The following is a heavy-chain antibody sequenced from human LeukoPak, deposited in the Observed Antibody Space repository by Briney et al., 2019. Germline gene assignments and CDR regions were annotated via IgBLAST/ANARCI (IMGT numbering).Heavy chain of an antibody. Sequence: GASVKVSCKASGFTFTTYGISWVRQAPGQGLEWMGWISAYNGNTNYAQKLQGRVTMTTDTSTTTAYMELRSLRSDDTAVYYCARDAAAAGSDYWGQGTLVTVSS. CDR1: GFTFTTYG. V-gene: IGHV1-18*01. CDR3: ARDAAAAGSDY. D-gene: IGHD6-13*01. CDR2: ISAYNGNT. J-gene: IGHJ4*02.